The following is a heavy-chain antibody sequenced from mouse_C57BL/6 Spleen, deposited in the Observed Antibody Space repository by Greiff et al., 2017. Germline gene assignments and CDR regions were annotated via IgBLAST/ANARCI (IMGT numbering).Heavy chain of an antibody. D-gene: IGHD1-1*01. CDR2: INYDGSST. CDR3: AREGYYYGSSGWYFDV. CDR1: GFTFSDYY. J-gene: IGHJ1*03. Sequence: EVKLVESEGGLVQPGSSMKLSCTASGFTFSDYYMAWVRQVPEKGLEWVANINYDGSSTYYLDSLKSRFIISRDNAKNILYLQMSSLKSEDTATYYCAREGYYYGSSGWYFDVWGTGTTVTVSS. V-gene: IGHV5-16*01.